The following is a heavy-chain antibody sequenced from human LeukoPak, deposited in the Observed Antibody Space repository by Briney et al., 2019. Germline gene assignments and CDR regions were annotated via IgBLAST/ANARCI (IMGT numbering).Heavy chain of an antibody. CDR3: ARHGSYYDFWSGYRMDV. CDR1: GGSISSGGYS. D-gene: IGHD3-3*01. Sequence: SQTLSLTCTVSGGSISSGGYSWSWIRQPPGKGLEWIGYIYYSGSTNYNPSLKSRVTISVDTSKNQFSLKLSSVTAADTAVYYCARHGSYYDFWSGYRMDVWGQGTTVTVSS. J-gene: IGHJ6*02. V-gene: IGHV4-61*08. CDR2: IYYSGST.